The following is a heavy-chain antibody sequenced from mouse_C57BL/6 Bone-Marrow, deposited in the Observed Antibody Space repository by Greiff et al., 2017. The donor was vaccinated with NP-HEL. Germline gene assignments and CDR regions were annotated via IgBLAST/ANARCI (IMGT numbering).Heavy chain of an antibody. CDR3: AYYYGSSVYWYFDV. CDR1: GYTFTSYW. Sequence: QVQLQQPGAELVKPGASVKLSCKASGYTFTSYWMHWVKQRPGRGLEWIGRIDPNSGGTKYNEKFKGKATLTVDKPSSTAYMQLSSLTSEDSAVYDCAYYYGSSVYWYFDVWGTGTTVTVSS. D-gene: IGHD1-1*01. CDR2: IDPNSGGT. J-gene: IGHJ1*03. V-gene: IGHV1-72*01.